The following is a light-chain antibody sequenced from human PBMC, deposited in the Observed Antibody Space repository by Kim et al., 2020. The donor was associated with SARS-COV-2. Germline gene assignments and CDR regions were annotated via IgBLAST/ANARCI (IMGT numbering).Light chain of an antibody. Sequence: ELTQPPSASGTPGQRVTISCSGSSSNIGSNYVYWYQQFPGTAPKLLIYRNNQRPSGVPDRFSGSKSGTSASLVISGLRSEDEADYYCAAWDDSLSVVVFGGGTKLTVL. CDR1: SSNIGSNY. J-gene: IGLJ2*01. V-gene: IGLV1-47*01. CDR2: RNN. CDR3: AAWDDSLSVVV.